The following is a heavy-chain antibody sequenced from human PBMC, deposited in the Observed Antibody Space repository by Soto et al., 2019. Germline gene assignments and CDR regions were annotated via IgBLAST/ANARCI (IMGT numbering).Heavy chain of an antibody. CDR1: GFTFKNSA. CDR3: VRDMQLWRLDS. CDR2: ITNSGGHT. V-gene: IGHV3-23*01. D-gene: IGHD2-15*01. J-gene: IGHJ4*02. Sequence: PGGSLRLSCGASGFTFKNSAMTWVRQAPGQGLEYVSSITNSGGHTFYANSVKGRFSISRDNSKNTLFLQMNSLRAEDTAVYYCVRDMQLWRLDSWGQGTLVTVSS.